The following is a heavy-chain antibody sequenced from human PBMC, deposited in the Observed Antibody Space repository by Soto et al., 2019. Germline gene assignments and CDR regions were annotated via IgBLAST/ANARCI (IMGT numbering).Heavy chain of an antibody. V-gene: IGHV3-30*18. Sequence: GGSLRLSCAASGFTFSSYGMHWVRQAPGKGLEWVAVISYDGSNKYYADSVKGRFTISRDNSKNMLYLQMNSLRAEDTAVYYCAKDVLRFLEWLAFYGMDVWGQGTTVTVSS. J-gene: IGHJ6*02. CDR3: AKDVLRFLEWLAFYGMDV. D-gene: IGHD3-3*01. CDR2: ISYDGSNK. CDR1: GFTFSSYG.